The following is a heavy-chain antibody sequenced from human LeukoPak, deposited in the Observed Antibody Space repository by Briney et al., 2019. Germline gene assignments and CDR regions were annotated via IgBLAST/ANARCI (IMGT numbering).Heavy chain of an antibody. J-gene: IGHJ4*02. CDR2: ISYSGST. CDR1: GGSISSSAYF. Sequence: PSETLSPTCTVFGGSISSSAYFWGWIRQPPGKGLEWIGSISYSGSTYYNPSLKSRVTISVDTSKNQFSLKLSSVTAADTAVYYCVRMDGGGYLGPFDYWGQGTLVTVSS. V-gene: IGHV4-39*01. CDR3: VRMDGGGYLGPFDY. D-gene: IGHD1-26*01.